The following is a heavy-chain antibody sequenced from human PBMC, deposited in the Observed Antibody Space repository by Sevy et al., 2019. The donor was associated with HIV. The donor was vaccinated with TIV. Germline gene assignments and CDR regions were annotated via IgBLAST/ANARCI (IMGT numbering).Heavy chain of an antibody. CDR1: GFTFSTYG. V-gene: IGHV3-23*01. CDR2: ISGSDGGT. J-gene: IGHJ4*02. D-gene: IGHD2-8*02. Sequence: GGSLRLSCEVSGFTFSTYGMSWVRQAPGKGLEWVSMISGSDGGTYYADSVKGRFTISRDTSNNTLYLQMNSLRVEDKAVYYCAKDTGSMDGLCDFWGQGTLVTVSS. CDR3: AKDTGSMDGLCDF.